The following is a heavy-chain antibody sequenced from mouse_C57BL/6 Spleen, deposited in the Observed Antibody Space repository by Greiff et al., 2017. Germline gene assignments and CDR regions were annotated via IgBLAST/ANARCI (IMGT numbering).Heavy chain of an antibody. Sequence: QVQLQQPGAELVKPGASVKLSCKASGYTFTSYWMQWVKQRPGQGLEWIGEIEPSDSYTNYNQKFKGKATLTVDTSSSTAYMQLSSLTSEDSAVYYCARRAGSYYFDYWGQGTTLTVSS. CDR2: IEPSDSYT. CDR3: ARRAGSYYFDY. D-gene: IGHD3-1*01. J-gene: IGHJ2*01. V-gene: IGHV1-50*01. CDR1: GYTFTSYW.